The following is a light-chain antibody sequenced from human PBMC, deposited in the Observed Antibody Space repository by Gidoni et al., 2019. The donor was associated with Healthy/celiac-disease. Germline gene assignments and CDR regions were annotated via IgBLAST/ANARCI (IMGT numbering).Light chain of an antibody. CDR1: QSVSSSY. V-gene: IGKV3D-7*01. J-gene: IGKJ1*01. Sequence: PGERVTLSCMASQSVSSSYLTWYQQKPGQTPRLLIYGASTRATSIPARFSGSGSGTDFPLTISSLQPEDFAVYYCQQDYNLPPTFXQXTKVEIK. CDR3: QQDYNLPPT. CDR2: GAS.